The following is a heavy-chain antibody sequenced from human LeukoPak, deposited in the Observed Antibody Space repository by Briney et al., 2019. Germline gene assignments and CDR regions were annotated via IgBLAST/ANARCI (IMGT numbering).Heavy chain of an antibody. V-gene: IGHV4-34*01. Sequence: PSETLSLTCAVYGGSFSGYYWSWIRQPPGKGLEWIGEINHSGSTNYNPSLKSRVTISVDTSKNQFSLKLSSVTAADTAVYYCARDYSSSWVYYYYYYMDVWGKGTTVTVSS. D-gene: IGHD6-13*01. CDR3: ARDYSSSWVYYYYYYMDV. J-gene: IGHJ6*03. CDR2: INHSGST. CDR1: GGSFSGYY.